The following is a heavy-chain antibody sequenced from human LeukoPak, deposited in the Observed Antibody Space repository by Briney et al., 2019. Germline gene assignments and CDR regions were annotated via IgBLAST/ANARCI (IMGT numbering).Heavy chain of an antibody. V-gene: IGHV3-30*02. J-gene: IGHJ3*02. Sequence: GGSLRPSCAASGFTFSTYDMNWVRQAPGKGLEWVAFIRYDGSNKYYADSVKGRFTISRDNSKNTLYLQMNSLRAEDTAVYYCARAIGSQGAFDIWGQGTVVTVS. CDR1: GFTFSTYD. CDR2: IRYDGSNK. D-gene: IGHD2-15*01. CDR3: ARAIGSQGAFDI.